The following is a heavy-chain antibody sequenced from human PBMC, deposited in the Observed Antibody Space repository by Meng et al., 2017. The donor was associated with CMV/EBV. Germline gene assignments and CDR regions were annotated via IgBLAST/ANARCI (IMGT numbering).Heavy chain of an antibody. CDR2: IYYSGST. V-gene: IGHV4-31*03. CDR3: ARDGVGDFWSDYYGMDV. J-gene: IGHJ6*02. Sequence: LRLSCTVSGGSIRSGGYSWSWIRQHPGKGLEWIGYIYYSGSTYYNPSLKSRVTLSVDTSKNQFSLKLSSVTAADTAVYYCARDGVGDFWSDYYGMDVWGQGTTVTVSS. D-gene: IGHD3-3*01. CDR1: GGSIRSGGYS.